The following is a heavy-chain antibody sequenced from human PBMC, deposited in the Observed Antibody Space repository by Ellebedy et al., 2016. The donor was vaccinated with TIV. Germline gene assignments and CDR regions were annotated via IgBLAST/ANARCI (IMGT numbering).Heavy chain of an antibody. Sequence: ASVKVSCKASGYTFTTYGVIWVRQAPGQGLEWMGWISPYNGNTDYAQNLQGRVTMTTDTSTSTAYMELRSLRSDDTAVYYCARLEVAVAGSDYWGQGTLVTVSS. J-gene: IGHJ4*02. CDR1: GYTFTTYG. CDR3: ARLEVAVAGSDY. CDR2: ISPYNGNT. D-gene: IGHD6-19*01. V-gene: IGHV1-18*01.